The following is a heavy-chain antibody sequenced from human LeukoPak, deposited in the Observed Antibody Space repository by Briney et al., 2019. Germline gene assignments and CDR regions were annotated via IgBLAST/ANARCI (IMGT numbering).Heavy chain of an antibody. J-gene: IGHJ4*02. CDR3: ARERYCSGTSCFELGY. Sequence: PGGSLRLSCAASGFTFSSYAMSWVRQAPGKGLEWVSAISGSGGSTYYADSVKGRFTISRDNSKNTLYLQMNSLRAEDTAVYYCARERYCSGTSCFELGYWGQGTLVTVSS. CDR2: ISGSGGST. D-gene: IGHD2-2*01. V-gene: IGHV3-23*01. CDR1: GFTFSSYA.